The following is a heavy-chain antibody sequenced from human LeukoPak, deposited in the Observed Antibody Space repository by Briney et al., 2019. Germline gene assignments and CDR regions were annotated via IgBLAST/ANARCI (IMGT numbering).Heavy chain of an antibody. CDR1: GGSISSGSYY. J-gene: IGHJ6*02. CDR3: ARELAAAGTSHYYYGMDV. V-gene: IGHV4-61*02. CDR2: IYTSGST. D-gene: IGHD6-13*01. Sequence: SETLSLTCTVSGGSISSGSYYWSWIRQPAGKGLEWIGRIYTSGSTNYNPSLKSRVTISVDTSKNQFSLKLSSVTAADTAVYYCARELAAAGTSHYYYGMDVWGQGTTVTVSS.